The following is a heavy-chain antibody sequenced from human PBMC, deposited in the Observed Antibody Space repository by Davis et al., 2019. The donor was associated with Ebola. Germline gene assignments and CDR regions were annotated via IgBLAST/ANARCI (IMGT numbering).Heavy chain of an antibody. CDR3: ARSRGHIVVVTTTPFDY. J-gene: IGHJ4*02. V-gene: IGHV4-59*08. CDR2: IYYSGST. Sequence: SETLSLTCTVSGGSISSYYWSWIRQPPGKGLEWIGYIYYSGSTNYNPSLKSRVTISVDTSKNQFSLKLSSVTAADTAVYYCARSRGHIVVVTTTPFDYWGQGTLVTVSS. D-gene: IGHD2-21*02. CDR1: GGSISSYY.